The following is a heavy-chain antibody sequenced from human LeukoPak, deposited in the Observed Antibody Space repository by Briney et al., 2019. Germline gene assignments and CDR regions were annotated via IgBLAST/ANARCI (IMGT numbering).Heavy chain of an antibody. CDR3: ARGAITMVRAWEFDY. V-gene: IGHV3-30*03. J-gene: IGHJ4*02. Sequence: PGGSLRLSCAASGFTFSNYGMHWVRQAPGKGLEWVALVSYAGSNKYYVDSVKGRFTISRDNSKNMLYLQMNSLRAEDTAVYYCARGAITMVRAWEFDYWGQGTLVTVSS. CDR1: GFTFSNYG. D-gene: IGHD3-10*01. CDR2: VSYAGSNK.